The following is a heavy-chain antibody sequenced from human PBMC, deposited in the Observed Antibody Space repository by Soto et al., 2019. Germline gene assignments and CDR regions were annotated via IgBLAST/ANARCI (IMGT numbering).Heavy chain of an antibody. J-gene: IGHJ6*02. CDR1: GFTFSSYG. V-gene: IGHV3-33*01. CDR2: IWYDGSNK. CDR3: ARDCTNGVCPPDYYYGMDV. Sequence: GGSLRLSCAASGFTFSSYGMHWVRQAPGKGLEWVAVIWYDGSNKYYADSVKGRFTISRDNSKNTLYLQMNSLRAEDTAVYYCARDCTNGVCPPDYYYGMDVWGQGTTVTVSS. D-gene: IGHD2-8*01.